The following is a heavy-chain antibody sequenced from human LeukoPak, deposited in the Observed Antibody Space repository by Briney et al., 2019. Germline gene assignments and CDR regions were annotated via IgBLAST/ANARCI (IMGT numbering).Heavy chain of an antibody. CDR3: AKNEGTKYGCFDQ. D-gene: IGHD1-14*01. J-gene: IGHJ4*02. CDR2: INGDGSST. Sequence: PGGSLRLSCAASGFTFSSSWMHWVRQAPGKGLVWLSRINGDGSSTSYADSVKGRFTISRDNAKNTLYLQVNGLRAEDTAVYYCAKNEGTKYGCFDQWGQGTLVTVSS. CDR1: GFTFSSSW. V-gene: IGHV3-74*01.